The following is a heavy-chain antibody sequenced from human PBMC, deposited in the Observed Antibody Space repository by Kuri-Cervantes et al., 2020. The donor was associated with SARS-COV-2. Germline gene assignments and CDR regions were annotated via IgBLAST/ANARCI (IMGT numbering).Heavy chain of an antibody. CDR1: GGSISSYY. J-gene: IGHJ5*02. D-gene: IGHD4-11*01. Sequence: SETLSLTCTVSGGSISSYYWSWIRQPPGKGLEWIGYIYYSGSTNYNSSLKSRVTISVDTSKNQFSLKLSSVTAADTAVYYCAREWPTVTTGDWFDPWGQGTLVTASS. V-gene: IGHV4-59*01. CDR2: IYYSGST. CDR3: AREWPTVTTGDWFDP.